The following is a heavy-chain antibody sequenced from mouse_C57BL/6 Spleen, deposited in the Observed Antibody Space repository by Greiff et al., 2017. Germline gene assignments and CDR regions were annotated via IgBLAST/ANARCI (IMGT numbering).Heavy chain of an antibody. Sequence: VMLVESGAELARPGASVKLSCKASGYTFTSYGISWVKQRTGQGLEWIGEIYPRSGNPYYNEKFKGKATLTADKSSSTAYMELRSLTSEDSAVYFCASYGSSLSWFAYWGQGTLVTVSA. CDR3: ASYGSSLSWFAY. CDR2: IYPRSGNP. CDR1: GYTFTSYG. D-gene: IGHD1-1*01. J-gene: IGHJ3*01. V-gene: IGHV1-81*01.